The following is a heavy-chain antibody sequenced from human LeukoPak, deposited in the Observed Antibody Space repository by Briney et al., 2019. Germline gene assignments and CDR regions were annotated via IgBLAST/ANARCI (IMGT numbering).Heavy chain of an antibody. CDR2: IWYDGSNK. V-gene: IGHV3-33*01. CDR1: GFTFSSYG. CDR3: ARDGEGTVTTRYYYYYGMDV. D-gene: IGHD4-17*01. J-gene: IGHJ6*02. Sequence: GGSLRLSCAASGFTFSSYGMHWVRQAPGKGLEWVAVIWYDGSNKYYADSVKGRFTISRDNSKNTLYLQMNSLRAEDTAVYYCARDGEGTVTTRYYYYYGMDVWGQGTTVTVSS.